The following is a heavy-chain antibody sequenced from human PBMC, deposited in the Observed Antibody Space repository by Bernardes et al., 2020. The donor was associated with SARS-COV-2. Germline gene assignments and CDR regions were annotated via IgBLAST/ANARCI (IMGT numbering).Heavy chain of an antibody. Sequence: SETLSLTCAVYGGSFSGYYWSWIRQPPGKGLEWIGEINHSGSTNYNPSLKSRVTISVDTSKNQFSLKLSSVTAADTAVYYCARGRKIRSGIAVAGTWADFDPWGQGTLVTVSS. CDR3: ARGRKIRSGIAVAGTWADFDP. CDR2: INHSGST. D-gene: IGHD6-19*01. J-gene: IGHJ5*02. CDR1: GGSFSGYY. V-gene: IGHV4-34*01.